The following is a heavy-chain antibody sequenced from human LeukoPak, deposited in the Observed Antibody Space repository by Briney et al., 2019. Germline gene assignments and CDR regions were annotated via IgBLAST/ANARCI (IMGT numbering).Heavy chain of an antibody. CDR2: IRSKANSYAT. D-gene: IGHD1-1*01. J-gene: IGHJ4*02. Sequence: GRSLRLSCTASGFTFSGSAMHWVRQASGKGLEWVGRIRSKANSYATVYAASVKGRFTISRDDSKNTAYLQMNSLKTEDTAVYYCTSGLSVRRSNNTPVDYWGQGTLVTVSS. CDR3: TSGLSVRRSNNTPVDY. CDR1: GFTFSGSA. V-gene: IGHV3-73*01.